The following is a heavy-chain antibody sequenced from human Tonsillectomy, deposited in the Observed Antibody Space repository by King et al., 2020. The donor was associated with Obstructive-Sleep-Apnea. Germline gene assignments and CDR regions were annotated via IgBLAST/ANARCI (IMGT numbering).Heavy chain of an antibody. V-gene: IGHV3-49*03. J-gene: IGHJ6*02. CDR2: IRSKAYGGTT. Sequence: EVQLVESGGGLVQPGRSLRLSCTASGFTFGDYAMSWFRQAPGKGLEWVGFIRSKAYGGTTEYAASVKGRFTISRDDSKSIAYLQMNSLKTEDTAVYYCTRGGEDSSSWGNYYYYGMDVWGQGTTVTVSS. CDR3: TRGGEDSSSWGNYYYYGMDV. D-gene: IGHD6-13*01. CDR1: GFTFGDYA.